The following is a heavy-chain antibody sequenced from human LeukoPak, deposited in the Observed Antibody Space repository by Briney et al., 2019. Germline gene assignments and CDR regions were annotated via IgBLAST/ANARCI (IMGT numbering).Heavy chain of an antibody. CDR3: ADGSYLGY. CDR1: GFTFSSYG. Sequence: GGSLRLSCAASGFTFSSYGMHWVRQAPGKGLEWVAVISYDGSNKYYADSVKGRFTVSRDNSKNTLYLQMNSLRAEDTAVYYCADGSYLGYWGQGTLVTVSS. CDR2: ISYDGSNK. D-gene: IGHD1-26*01. V-gene: IGHV3-30*03. J-gene: IGHJ4*02.